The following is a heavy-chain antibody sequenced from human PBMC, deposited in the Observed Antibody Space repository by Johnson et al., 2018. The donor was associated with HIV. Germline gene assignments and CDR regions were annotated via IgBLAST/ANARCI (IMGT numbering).Heavy chain of an antibody. CDR1: GFTFDDYG. V-gene: IGHV3-20*04. D-gene: IGHD6-19*01. CDR3: AKGMGQWLARGAFDI. CDR2: ISWNSGSI. Sequence: VQLVESGGGVVRPGGSLRLSCAASGFTFDDYGMSWVRQAPGKGLEWVSGISWNSGSIGYADSVKGRFTISRDNAKNSLYLQMNRLRVEDTAVYYCAKGMGQWLARGAFDIWGQGTMVTVSS. J-gene: IGHJ3*02.